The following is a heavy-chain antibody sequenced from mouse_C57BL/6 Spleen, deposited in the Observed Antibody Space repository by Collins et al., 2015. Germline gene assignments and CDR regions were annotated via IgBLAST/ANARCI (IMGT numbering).Heavy chain of an antibody. J-gene: IGHJ2*01. Sequence: QIQLVQSGPELKKPGETVKISCKASGYSFTTYVMSWVKQAPGKGLKWMGWINTFSGVPTYADDFKGRFAFSLETSASTACLQINNLKNEDTATYFCTRGYYFDYWGQGTTLTVSS. V-gene: IGHV9-3*01. CDR1: GYSFTTYV. CDR2: INTFSGVP. CDR3: TRGYYFDY.